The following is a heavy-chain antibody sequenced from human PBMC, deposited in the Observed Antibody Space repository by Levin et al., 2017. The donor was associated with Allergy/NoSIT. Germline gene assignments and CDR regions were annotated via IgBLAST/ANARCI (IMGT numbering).Heavy chain of an antibody. Sequence: ASVKVSCKASGYTFTGYYMHWVRQAPGQGLEWMGWINPNSGGTNYAQKFQGRVTMTRDTSISTAYMELSRLRSDDTAVYYCARCPLLRDFWSGYYIQYYYYYGMDGWGQGTTVTVSS. CDR2: INPNSGGT. J-gene: IGHJ6*02. CDR1: GYTFTGYY. CDR3: ARCPLLRDFWSGYYIQYYYYYGMDG. D-gene: IGHD3-3*01. V-gene: IGHV1-2*02.